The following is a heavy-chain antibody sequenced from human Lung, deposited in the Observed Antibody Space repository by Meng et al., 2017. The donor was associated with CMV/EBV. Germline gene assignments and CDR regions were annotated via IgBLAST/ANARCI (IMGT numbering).Heavy chain of an antibody. CDR3: TRDHDYDFSSGDVDY. J-gene: IGHJ4*02. CDR1: GFTFGSYA. Sequence: GGSLRLXCAASGFTFGSYAMHWVRQAPGKGLEYVSAISSNGGSTYYADSVKGRFTISRDNSKNTLYLQMGSLRAEDMAVYYCTRDHDYDFSSGDVDYWGQGTLVTVSS. D-gene: IGHD3-3*01. CDR2: ISSNGGST. V-gene: IGHV3-64*02.